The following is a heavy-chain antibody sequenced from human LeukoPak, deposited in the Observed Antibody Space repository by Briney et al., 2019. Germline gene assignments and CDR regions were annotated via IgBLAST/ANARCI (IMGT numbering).Heavy chain of an antibody. CDR2: ISGDGVSS. CDR1: GFMFDDYA. V-gene: IGHV3-43*02. D-gene: IGHD5-24*01. J-gene: IGHJ4*02. Sequence: PGGSLRLSCAASGFMFDDYAMHWVRQVPGRGLEWVSLISGDGVSSFYADSVRGRSTISRDNNNNSLSLQMYSLTTEDTAFYYCAREQFSHTSNYFDNWGQGILVTVSS. CDR3: AREQFSHTSNYFDN.